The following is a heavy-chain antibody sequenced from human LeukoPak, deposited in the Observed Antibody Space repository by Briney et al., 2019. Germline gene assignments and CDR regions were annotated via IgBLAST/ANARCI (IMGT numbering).Heavy chain of an antibody. Sequence: SETLSLTCAVYGGSFSGDFWSWIRQSPGKGLEWIGEINHSGSTNYNPSLKSRVTISVDTSKNQFSLKLSSVTAADTAVYYCARGQKAYPWEWLVKGFDYWGQGTLVTVSS. CDR1: GGSFSGDF. J-gene: IGHJ4*02. D-gene: IGHD6-19*01. CDR3: ARGQKAYPWEWLVKGFDY. CDR2: INHSGST. V-gene: IGHV4-34*01.